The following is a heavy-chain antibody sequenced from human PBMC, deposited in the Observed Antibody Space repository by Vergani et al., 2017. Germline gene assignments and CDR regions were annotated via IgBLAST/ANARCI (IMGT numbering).Heavy chain of an antibody. J-gene: IGHJ4*02. D-gene: IGHD2-15*01. CDR3: AKEGGGYCSGGTCYHEY. Sequence: QVQLVESGGGVVQPGGSLRLSCAASGFTFNSYGMHWVRQAPGKGLEWVASIRSDESRRYYGDSVEGPFTISRDNSKNTLYLQMKSLRPEDTAVYYCAKEGGGYCSGGTCYHEYWAEGTLVIVS. CDR1: GFTFNSYG. V-gene: IGHV3-30*02. CDR2: IRSDESRR.